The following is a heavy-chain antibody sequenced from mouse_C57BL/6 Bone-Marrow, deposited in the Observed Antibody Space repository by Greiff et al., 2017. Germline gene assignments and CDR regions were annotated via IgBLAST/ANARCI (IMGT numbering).Heavy chain of an antibody. J-gene: IGHJ4*01. CDR3: DKRVNYDYDGLMDY. D-gene: IGHD2-4*01. V-gene: IGHV5-6*02. Sequence: EVKLVESGGDLVKPGGSLKLSCAASGFTFSSYGMSWVRQTPDKRLEWVATISSGGSYTYYPDTVKGRFTFSRDNAKNTLYLPMSSLTSEDTAMXDCDKRVNYDYDGLMDYWGQGTSVTGAS. CDR1: GFTFSSYG. CDR2: ISSGGSYT.